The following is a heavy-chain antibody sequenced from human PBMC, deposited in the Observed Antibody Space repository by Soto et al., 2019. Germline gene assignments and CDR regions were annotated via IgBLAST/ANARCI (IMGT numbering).Heavy chain of an antibody. D-gene: IGHD2-21*02. V-gene: IGHV3-23*01. Sequence: EVQLLDSGGGLVQPGGALRLSCSASGFIFSSSAMNWVRQAPGKGLEWVSAISGSGGSIYYADSVKGRFTISRENSKTTLYLEMDSLRAEDTAVYYCAKGGGDSLRYGMDVWGQGTTVTVSS. CDR1: GFIFSSSA. CDR3: AKGGGDSLRYGMDV. CDR2: ISGSGGSI. J-gene: IGHJ6*02.